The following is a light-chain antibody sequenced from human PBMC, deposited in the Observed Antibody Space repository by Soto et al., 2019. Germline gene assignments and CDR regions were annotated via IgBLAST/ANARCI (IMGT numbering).Light chain of an antibody. J-gene: IGKJ4*01. CDR3: QQAAIFQFT. CDR1: QGISAW. CDR2: TTS. V-gene: IGKV1-12*01. Sequence: DFQMTQSPSTLSASVGDTVTITCRASQGISAWLAWYQQKPGQAPNLLIHTTSSLQAGVPSRFSGGGSGTEFTLTISSLQPDDFATYYCQQAAIFQFTFGGGTKVEIK.